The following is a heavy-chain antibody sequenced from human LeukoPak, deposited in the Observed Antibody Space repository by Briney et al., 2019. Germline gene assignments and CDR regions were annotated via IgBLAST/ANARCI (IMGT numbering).Heavy chain of an antibody. CDR3: AKDGSWSCTD. J-gene: IGHJ4*02. D-gene: IGHD2-8*02. CDR1: GFTFSSSA. Sequence: GGSLRLSCGASGFTFSSSAMHWVRQGPGKGLEWVAYIAHHGNNKYYADSVKGRFTISRDNSKGSLYLQMNSPRADDTAVYYCAKDGSWSCTDWGQGTLVRASS. V-gene: IGHV3-30*02. CDR2: IAHHGNNK.